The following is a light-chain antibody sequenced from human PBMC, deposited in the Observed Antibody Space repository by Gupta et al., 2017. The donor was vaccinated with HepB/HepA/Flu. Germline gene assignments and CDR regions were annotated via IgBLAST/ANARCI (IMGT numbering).Light chain of an antibody. CDR1: QSVNYY. Sequence: IVLTQSPATLSLSPGERATLSCRASQSVNYYLTWYQQRPGQAPRLRIYDASNRATGIPARFSGSGSGTDFTLTISSLEPEDFAVYYCQQRSNWPLTFGGGTKVEIK. CDR3: QQRSNWPLT. V-gene: IGKV3-11*01. J-gene: IGKJ4*01. CDR2: DAS.